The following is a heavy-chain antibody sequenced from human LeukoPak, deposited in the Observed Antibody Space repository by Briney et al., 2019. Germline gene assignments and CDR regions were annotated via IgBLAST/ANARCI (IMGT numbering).Heavy chain of an antibody. CDR1: GFPFHTFG. Sequence: PGGSLRLSCVASGFPFHTFGMHWVRQAPGKGLEWVAYIRYDGTYKYYLDSVKGRFTISRDNSKNTLYLQMNSLRAEDTAVYYCARDGTGYSSGWYLYMDVWGKGTTVTVSS. V-gene: IGHV3-30*02. CDR3: ARDGTGYSSGWYLYMDV. D-gene: IGHD6-19*01. CDR2: IRYDGTYK. J-gene: IGHJ6*03.